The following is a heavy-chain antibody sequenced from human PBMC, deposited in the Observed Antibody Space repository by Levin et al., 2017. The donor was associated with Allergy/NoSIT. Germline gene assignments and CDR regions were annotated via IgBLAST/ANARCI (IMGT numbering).Heavy chain of an antibody. V-gene: IGHV6-1*01. CDR1: GDSVSSNSAA. CDR2: TYYRSQWYN. CDR3: ARHPSAAGLFDP. J-gene: IGHJ5*02. D-gene: IGHD6-13*01. Sequence: NSSETLSLTCAISGDSVSSNSAAWNWIRQSPSRGLEWLGRTYYRSQWYNDYAVSVKSRITINPDTSKNQFSLHLNSVTPEDTAVYYCARHPSAAGLFDPWGQGTLVTVSS.